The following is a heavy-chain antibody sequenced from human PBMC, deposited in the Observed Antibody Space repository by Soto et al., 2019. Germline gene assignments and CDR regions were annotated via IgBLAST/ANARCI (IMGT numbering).Heavy chain of an antibody. Sequence: QVHLRQSGPGLVKPSGTLSLTCAVSGDSISSSHWWTWVRQPPGKGLEWIGEIYHSGTTKYNPSLKSRVTVSVAKSNNQFSLELSSVTAADTAVYYCATVPPRIVVKVLPIPPWGQGILVSVSS. CDR3: ATVPPRIVVKVLPIPP. V-gene: IGHV4-4*02. D-gene: IGHD2-21*01. J-gene: IGHJ5*02. CDR1: GDSISSSHW. CDR2: IYHSGTT.